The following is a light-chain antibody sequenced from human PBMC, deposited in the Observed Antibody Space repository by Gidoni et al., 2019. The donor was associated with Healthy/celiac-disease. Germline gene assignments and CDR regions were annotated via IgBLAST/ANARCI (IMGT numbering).Light chain of an antibody. CDR2: QDS. CDR1: KLGDKS. CDR3: QAWDSSTSYV. J-gene: IGLJ1*01. Sequence: SSQLTQPPSVSVSPGQTANITCSGEKLGDKSACWYQQKPGHSPGLVIYQDSKRPSVIPERFSGSNSGNTATLTISGTQAMDEADYYCQAWDSSTSYVFGTGTKVTVL. V-gene: IGLV3-1*01.